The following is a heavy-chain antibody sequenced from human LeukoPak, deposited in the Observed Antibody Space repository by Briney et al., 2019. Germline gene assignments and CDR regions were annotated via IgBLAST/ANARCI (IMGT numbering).Heavy chain of an antibody. CDR3: ATPAYCGGDCYSTWFDP. Sequence: GASVKVSCKVSGYTLTELSMHWVRQAPGKGLEWMGGFDPEDGETIYAQKFQGRVTMTEDTSTDTAYMELCSLRSEDTAVYYCATPAYCGGDCYSTWFDPWGQGTLVTVSS. D-gene: IGHD2-21*02. V-gene: IGHV1-24*01. CDR2: FDPEDGET. J-gene: IGHJ5*02. CDR1: GYTLTELS.